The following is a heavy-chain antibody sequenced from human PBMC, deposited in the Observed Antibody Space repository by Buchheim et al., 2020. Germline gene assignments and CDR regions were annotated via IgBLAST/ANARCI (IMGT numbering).Heavy chain of an antibody. CDR1: GFTFWDSA. Sequence: QVQLVESGGGVVQPWTSLRLSCVASGFTFWDSAMHWVRQAPGKGLEWVAVISYDGSNKYYADSVKGRFTISRDNSKNTLYLQMNSLRAEDTAVYYCATDLNYDFWSGPDYWGQGTL. CDR3: ATDLNYDFWSGPDY. V-gene: IGHV3-30*03. J-gene: IGHJ4*02. CDR2: ISYDGSNK. D-gene: IGHD3-3*01.